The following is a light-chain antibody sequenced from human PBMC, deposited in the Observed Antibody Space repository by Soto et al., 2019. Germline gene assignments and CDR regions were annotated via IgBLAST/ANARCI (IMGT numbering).Light chain of an antibody. V-gene: IGLV2-14*03. Sequence: QSALTQPASVSGSPGQSITISCTGTSSDVTGYNYVSWYQQHPGKVPKLIIYDVSNRPSGVSSRFSGSKSGNTASLTISGLQAEDEADYYCSSYTSSSTVIFGGGTKVTVL. CDR3: SSYTSSSTVI. CDR2: DVS. CDR1: SSDVTGYNY. J-gene: IGLJ2*01.